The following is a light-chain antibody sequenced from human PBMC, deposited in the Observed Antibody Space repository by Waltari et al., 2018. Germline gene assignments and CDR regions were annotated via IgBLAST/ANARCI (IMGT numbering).Light chain of an antibody. Sequence: QSALTQPASVSGTPGQSLTISCSGTTSAVGSYDLVSWYPQHPGEAPKLLICEVFKRPPDTSSRFSGAKSGSTASLTISGLQPEDEADYYCCSYAGRGTYVFGRGTKVTV. CDR1: TSAVGSYDL. J-gene: IGLJ1*01. CDR3: CSYAGRGTYV. CDR2: EVF. V-gene: IGLV2-23*02.